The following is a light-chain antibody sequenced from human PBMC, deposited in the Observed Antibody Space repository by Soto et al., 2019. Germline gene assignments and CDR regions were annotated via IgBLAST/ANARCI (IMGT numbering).Light chain of an antibody. J-gene: IGKJ1*01. CDR1: QSISVW. V-gene: IGKV1-5*03. Sequence: TKVTQASSTLSASLGGIVTITCRAIQSISVWLAWYQQKAGKAPNLLIYKASRLESGVPSRFSGSGSETEFTLTISGLQPGDSATYYCQQYNSYSRTFGQGTKVDIK. CDR3: QQYNSYSRT. CDR2: KAS.